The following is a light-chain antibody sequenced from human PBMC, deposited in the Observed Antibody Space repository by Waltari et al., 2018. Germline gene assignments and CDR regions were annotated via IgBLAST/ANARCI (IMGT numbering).Light chain of an antibody. V-gene: IGKV3-20*01. CDR2: GAS. CDR1: QSVSRS. J-gene: IGKJ1*01. CDR3: QHYVRLPVS. Sequence: EIVLTQSPGTLPLSPGERATLSRRASQSVSRSLAWYQQKPGQAPRLLIHGASSRATGVPDRFSGSGSGTDFSLTISRLEPEDFAVYYCQHYVRLPVSFGQGTKVEIK.